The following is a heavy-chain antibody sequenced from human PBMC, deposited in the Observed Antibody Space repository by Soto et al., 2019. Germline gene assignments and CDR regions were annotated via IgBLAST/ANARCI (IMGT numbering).Heavy chain of an antibody. CDR1: GYTFITYG. Sequence: QVQLVQSGAEVKKPGASMKVSCKASGYTFITYGISWVRQAPGQGLEWVGWISAYSGNTNYAQNFQGRVSMTTDTSTSTVYLGLSRLRSDDTAVYYCARDLEVGRHHYASGGPFDYWAQGTRVTVSS. CDR3: ARDLEVGRHHYASGGPFDY. J-gene: IGHJ4*02. CDR2: ISAYSGNT. D-gene: IGHD3-10*01. V-gene: IGHV1-18*01.